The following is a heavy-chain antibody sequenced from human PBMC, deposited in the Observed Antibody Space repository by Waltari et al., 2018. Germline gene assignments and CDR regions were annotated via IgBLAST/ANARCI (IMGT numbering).Heavy chain of an antibody. CDR3: TRGGSGYPFDY. J-gene: IGHJ4*02. V-gene: IGHV4-59*01. Sequence: QVQLQESGPGLLKASETLSLSCSVSGGSMRGNYWSWIRQPPGQGLEWIGYIYYTGSTNYTPSLKSRVTMSLDTSKNQFSLKLRSVTAADTAVYYCTRGGSGYPFDYWGQGTLVSVSS. CDR2: IYYTGST. D-gene: IGHD3-22*01. CDR1: GGSMRGNY.